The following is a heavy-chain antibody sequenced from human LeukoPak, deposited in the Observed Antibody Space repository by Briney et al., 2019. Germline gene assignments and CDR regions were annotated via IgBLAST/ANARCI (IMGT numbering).Heavy chain of an antibody. J-gene: IGHJ4*02. CDR1: GGSISSYY. CDR2: IYYSGST. V-gene: IGHV4-59*01. CDR3: ARGGGFGLPSFDY. Sequence: SETLSLTCTVSGGSISSYYWSWIRQPPGKGLEWIGYIYYSGSTNYNPSLKSRVTISVDTSKNQFSLKLSSVTAADTAVYYCARGGGFGLPSFDYWGQGTLVTVSS. D-gene: IGHD4-23*01.